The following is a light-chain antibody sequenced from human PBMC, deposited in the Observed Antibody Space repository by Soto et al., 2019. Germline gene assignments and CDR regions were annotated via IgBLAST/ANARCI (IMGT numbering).Light chain of an antibody. CDR1: QSINSY. J-gene: IGKJ4*01. CDR3: QKSYSIPLT. CDR2: AAS. V-gene: IGKV1-39*01. Sequence: DIQMTQSPSSLSASVGDRVTITCRASQSINSYLNWYQQKPGKAPKLLIYAASSLQSGVPSRFSGSGSGTDFTLTISSLQPEDFATYYCQKSYSIPLTFGGGTKVDIK.